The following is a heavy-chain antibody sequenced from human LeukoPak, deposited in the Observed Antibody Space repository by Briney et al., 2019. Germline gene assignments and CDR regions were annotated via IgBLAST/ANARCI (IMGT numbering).Heavy chain of an antibody. CDR3: ARDATAGNFDY. CDR2: IYYTGST. J-gene: IGHJ4*02. D-gene: IGHD6-13*01. V-gene: IGHV4-59*01. CDR1: GGSMSSYY. Sequence: SETLSLTCTVSGGSMSSYYWSWIRQPPGTGLEYIGYIYYTGSTYYNPSLKGRVTISVDTSKNQFSLRLSSVTAADTAVYYCARDATAGNFDYWGQGTLVTVSS.